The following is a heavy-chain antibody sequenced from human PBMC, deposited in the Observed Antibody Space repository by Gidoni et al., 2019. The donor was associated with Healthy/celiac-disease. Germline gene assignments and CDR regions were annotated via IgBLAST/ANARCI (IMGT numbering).Heavy chain of an antibody. CDR2: ISYDGSNK. CDR1: GFTFRSYG. CDR3: AKDRITMVRGVMVY. Sequence: QVQLVESGGGVVQPGRSLRLSCAASGFTFRSYGMHWVRQAPGKGLEWVAVISYDGSNKYYADSVKGRFTISRDNSKNTLYLQMNSLRAEDTAVYYCAKDRITMVRGVMVYWGQGTLVTVSS. J-gene: IGHJ4*02. D-gene: IGHD3-10*01. V-gene: IGHV3-30*18.